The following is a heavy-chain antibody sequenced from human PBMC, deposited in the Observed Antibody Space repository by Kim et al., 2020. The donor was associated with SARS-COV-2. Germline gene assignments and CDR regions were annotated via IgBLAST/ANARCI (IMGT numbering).Heavy chain of an antibody. CDR2: IIPILGIA. V-gene: IGHV1-69*04. D-gene: IGHD5-18*01. CDR3: ARRGDTAMVGNDAFDI. J-gene: IGHJ3*02. Sequence: SVKVSCKASGGTFSSYAISWVRQAPGQGLEWMGRIIPILGIANYAQKFQGRVTITADKSTSTAYMELSSLRSEDTAVYYCARRGDTAMVGNDAFDIGGQGTMVTVSS. CDR1: GGTFSSYA.